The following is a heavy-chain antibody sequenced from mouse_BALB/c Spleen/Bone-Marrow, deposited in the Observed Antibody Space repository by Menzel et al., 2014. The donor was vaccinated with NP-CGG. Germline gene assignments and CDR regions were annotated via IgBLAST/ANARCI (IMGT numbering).Heavy chain of an antibody. CDR1: GFTFTDYY. CDR3: ARDQGRVLFGY. J-gene: IGHJ2*01. V-gene: IGHV7-3*02. CDR2: IRNKANGYTT. Sequence: EVKVVESGGGLVQPGGSLRLSCATSGFTFTDYYMNWVRQPPGKALEWLGFIRNKANGYTTEYSASVKGRFTVSRDNSQNILYLQMNTLRAEDSATYCCARDQGRVLFGYWGQGTTLTVSS.